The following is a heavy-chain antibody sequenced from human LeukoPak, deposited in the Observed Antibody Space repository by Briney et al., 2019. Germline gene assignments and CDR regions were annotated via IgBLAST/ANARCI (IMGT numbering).Heavy chain of an antibody. V-gene: IGHV3-23*01. D-gene: IGHD3-3*01. CDR2: ISGSGGST. J-gene: IGHJ4*02. CDR3: AKGAYYDFWSGHQNTRVFDY. Sequence: PGGSLRLSCAASGFTFSSYAMSWVRQAPGKGLEWVSAISGSGGSTYYADSVKGRFTISRDNSKNTLYLQMNSLRAEDTAVYYCAKGAYYDFWSGHQNTRVFDYWGQETLVTVSS. CDR1: GFTFSSYA.